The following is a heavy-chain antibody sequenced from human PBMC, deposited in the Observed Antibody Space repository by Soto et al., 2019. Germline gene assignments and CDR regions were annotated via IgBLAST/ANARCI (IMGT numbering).Heavy chain of an antibody. J-gene: IGHJ4*02. CDR3: AIFSRAEGSGTLTPFDY. V-gene: IGHV3-23*01. D-gene: IGHD3-10*01. Sequence: EVQLLESGGGLVQPGGSLRLSCAASGFTFSTYAMTWVRQAPGKGLEWVSATSGSGDSTYYADSVKGRFTISRDNSKNTLYLQMNSLRSEDTAVYYCAIFSRAEGSGTLTPFDYWGQGTLVTVSS. CDR2: TSGSGDST. CDR1: GFTFSTYA.